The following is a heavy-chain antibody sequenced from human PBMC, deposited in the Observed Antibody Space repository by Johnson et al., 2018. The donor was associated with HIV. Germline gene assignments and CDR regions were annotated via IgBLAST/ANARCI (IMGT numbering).Heavy chain of an antibody. CDR3: ARGPILEWLSGDGFDM. CDR2: ISWNSGNI. D-gene: IGHD3-3*01. J-gene: IGHJ3*02. V-gene: IGHV3-9*01. CDR1: GFTFADYA. Sequence: VQLVESGGGLIQPGGSLKLSCAASGFTFADYAMHWVRQGPGKGLEWVSGISWNSGNIGYADSVTGRFTISRDNAKNSLYLQMNSLRVEDTAMYYCARGPILEWLSGDGFDMWGQGTKVTV.